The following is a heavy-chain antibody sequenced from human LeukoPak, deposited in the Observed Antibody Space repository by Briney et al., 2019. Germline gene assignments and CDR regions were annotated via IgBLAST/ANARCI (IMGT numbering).Heavy chain of an antibody. CDR1: GYTFTSYD. J-gene: IGHJ4*02. Sequence: ASVKVSCKASGYTFTSYDINWVRQATGQGLEWMGWMNPNSGNTGYAQKFQGRGTMTRNTSISTAYMELSSLRSEDTAVYYCARARPQYSSGWYSGQYFEYCGPGTLGTVSS. CDR3: ARARPQYSSGWYSGQYFEY. V-gene: IGHV1-8*01. CDR2: MNPNSGNT. D-gene: IGHD6-19*01.